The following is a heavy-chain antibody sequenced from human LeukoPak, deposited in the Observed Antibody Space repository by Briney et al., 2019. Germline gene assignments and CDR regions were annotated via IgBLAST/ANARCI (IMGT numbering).Heavy chain of an antibody. CDR1: GYSINSGYY. D-gene: IGHD3-10*01. Sequence: SETLSLTCDVSGYSINSGYYWAWIRQPPGKGLKWIGSIYHSGNTYQSPSLKSRVTISLDTSKNQFSLNLHSVTAADTAVYYCARSHSLYYGPYMDVWGKGTTIIVSS. V-gene: IGHV4-38-2*01. J-gene: IGHJ6*03. CDR2: IYHSGNT. CDR3: ARSHSLYYGPYMDV.